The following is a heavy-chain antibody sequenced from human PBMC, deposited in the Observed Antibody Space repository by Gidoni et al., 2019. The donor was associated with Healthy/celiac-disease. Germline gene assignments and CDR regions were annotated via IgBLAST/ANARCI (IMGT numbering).Heavy chain of an antibody. CDR1: GFTFSSYN. CDR2: ISGSGGST. CDR3: AKLQVVPAAADFNDAFDI. D-gene: IGHD2-2*01. Sequence: EVQLLESGGGLEQPGGSLRLSCAASGFTFSSYNMSWIRQAPGKGLEWVSGISGSGGSTYYADSVKGRFVISRDNSKNTLYLQMNSLRAEDTAVYYCAKLQVVPAAADFNDAFDIWGQGTMVTVSS. J-gene: IGHJ3*02. V-gene: IGHV3-23*01.